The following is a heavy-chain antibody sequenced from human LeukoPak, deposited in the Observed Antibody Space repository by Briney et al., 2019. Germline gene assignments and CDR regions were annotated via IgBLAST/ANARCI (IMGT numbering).Heavy chain of an antibody. Sequence: SETLSLTCTVSGDSISSYYWNWIRQPPGKGLEWIGYIYYSGSTNYNPSLKSRVTISVDTSKNQFSLKLSSVTAADTAVYYCARTTYYYDSSGYYPEIDYWGQGTLVTVSS. J-gene: IGHJ4*02. D-gene: IGHD3-22*01. CDR1: GDSISSYY. CDR2: IYYSGST. CDR3: ARTTYYYDSSGYYPEIDY. V-gene: IGHV4-59*08.